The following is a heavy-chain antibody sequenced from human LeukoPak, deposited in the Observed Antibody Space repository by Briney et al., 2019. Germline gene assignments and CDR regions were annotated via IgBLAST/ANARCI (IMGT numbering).Heavy chain of an antibody. CDR1: GFTFSSSG. V-gene: IGHV3-30*02. Sequence: GGSLRLSCAASGFTFSSSGMHWVRQAPGKGLEWVAVIWYDGSNKYYADSVKGRFTTSRDNSKNTLHLQMDSLRAEDTAVYYCAKGGGSGWKSWFDYWGQGALVTVSS. CDR2: IWYDGSNK. J-gene: IGHJ4*02. CDR3: AKGGGSGWKSWFDY. D-gene: IGHD6-19*01.